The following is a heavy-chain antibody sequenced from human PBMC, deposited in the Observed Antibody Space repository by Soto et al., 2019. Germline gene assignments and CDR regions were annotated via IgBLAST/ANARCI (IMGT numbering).Heavy chain of an antibody. D-gene: IGHD2-2*02. J-gene: IGHJ4*02. Sequence: SVKVSCKASGGTFSSYTISWVRQAPGQGLEWMGRIIPILGIANYAQKFQGRVTITADKSTSTAYMELSSLRSEDTAVYYCARAECSSPSCYMLRWECFDYWGQ. V-gene: IGHV1-69*02. CDR1: GGTFSSYT. CDR2: IIPILGIA. CDR3: ARAECSSPSCYMLRWECFDY.